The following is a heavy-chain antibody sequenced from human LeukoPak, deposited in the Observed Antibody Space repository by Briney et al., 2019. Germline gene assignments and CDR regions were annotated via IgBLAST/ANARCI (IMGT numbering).Heavy chain of an antibody. D-gene: IGHD4-11*01. CDR2: VSGSGNSA. CDR1: GFAFNTYR. J-gene: IGHJ4*02. V-gene: IGHV3-23*01. Sequence: GGSLRFSCSASGFAFNTYRMSWVRQTPGKGLEWLADVSGSGNSAQFADSVKGRFTISRDNSKNTVYLQMISMRAEDTAIYSCAKDRERPGLHHFDYWGQGTLVTVSS. CDR3: AKDRERPGLHHFDY.